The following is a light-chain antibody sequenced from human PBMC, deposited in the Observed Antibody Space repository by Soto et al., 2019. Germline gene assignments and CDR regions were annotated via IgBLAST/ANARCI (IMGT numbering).Light chain of an antibody. CDR3: QQYGSSPWT. Sequence: EVVLTQSPGTLSLSPGERATLSCRASQSISQSLAWYQQRPGQSPRLLIYDASRRATGIPDRFTGSGFGTDFTLTISRLAPEDLAVYYCQQYGSSPWTFGQGTKVDIK. J-gene: IGKJ1*01. CDR1: QSISQS. CDR2: DAS. V-gene: IGKV3-20*01.